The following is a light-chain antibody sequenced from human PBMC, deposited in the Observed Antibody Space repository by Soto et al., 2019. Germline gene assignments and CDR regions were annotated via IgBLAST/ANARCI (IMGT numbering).Light chain of an antibody. CDR1: QSVSNNY. CDR2: GAS. Sequence: EIVLTQSPGNLSLPPGERATLSCRARQSVSNNYLAWDEQKPGQAPRLLIYGASNRATGIPDRFSGSGSGTDFTLTFSSLEPEDYAVYYCQQYCSSGRFAQGSMVDVK. V-gene: IGKV3-20*01. CDR3: QQYCSSGR. J-gene: IGKJ1*01.